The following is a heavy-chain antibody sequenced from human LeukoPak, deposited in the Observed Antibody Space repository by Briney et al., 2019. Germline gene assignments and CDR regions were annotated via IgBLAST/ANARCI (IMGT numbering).Heavy chain of an antibody. J-gene: IGHJ4*02. D-gene: IGHD2-2*01. CDR1: GGSFSGYY. V-gene: IGHV4-34*01. CDR3: ARKCRYGTSCYLDY. Sequence: SETLSLTCAVYGGSFSGYYWSWIRQPPGKGLEWIGEINHSGSTNYNPSLKSRVTISVDTSKNQFSLKLSSVTAADTAVYYCARKCRYGTSCYLDYWGQGTLVTVSS. CDR2: INHSGST.